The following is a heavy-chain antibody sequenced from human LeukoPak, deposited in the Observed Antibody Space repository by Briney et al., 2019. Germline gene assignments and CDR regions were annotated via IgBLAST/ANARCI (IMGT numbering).Heavy chain of an antibody. CDR1: GSTFSNAW. V-gene: IGHV3-15*01. J-gene: IGHJ4*02. Sequence: PGGSLRLSCAASGSTFSNAWMSWVRQAPGKGLEWVGRIKSKPDGGTTDYAAPVKGRFTISRDDSKNTLYLQMNSLKSADTAVYYCATDPGSLVYWGQGTLVTVSS. CDR2: IKSKPDGGTT. D-gene: IGHD3-10*01. CDR3: ATDPGSLVY.